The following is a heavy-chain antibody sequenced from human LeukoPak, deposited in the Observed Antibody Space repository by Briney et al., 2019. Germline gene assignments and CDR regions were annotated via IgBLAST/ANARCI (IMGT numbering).Heavy chain of an antibody. Sequence: SGPTLVKPTQTLTLTCTFSGFSLSTSGVAVGWIRQPPGKALEWLAVIYWNDDKHYSPSLKNRLTITKDTSKNQVVLIMTNMDPVDTVTYYCAHSYYDRSGYNFDYWGQGTLVTVSS. CDR2: IYWNDDK. CDR1: GFSLSTSGVA. J-gene: IGHJ4*02. CDR3: AHSYYDRSGYNFDY. D-gene: IGHD3-22*01. V-gene: IGHV2-5*01.